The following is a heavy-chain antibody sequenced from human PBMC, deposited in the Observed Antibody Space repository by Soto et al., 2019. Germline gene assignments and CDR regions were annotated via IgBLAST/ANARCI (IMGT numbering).Heavy chain of an antibody. J-gene: IGHJ4*01. CDR1: GGSISSGGYY. CDR3: TTDSYSTMITVRFDY. CDR2: IYYSGTT. V-gene: IGHV4-31*09. Sequence: SETLSLTCTVSGGSISSGGYYWSWIRQHPGKGLEWIGYIYYSGTTDFAAHVRDRFAISRDDSKNIVYLQMNSLRIEDTAVYYCTTDSYSTMITVRFDYWGHGTLVTVSS. D-gene: IGHD3-22*01.